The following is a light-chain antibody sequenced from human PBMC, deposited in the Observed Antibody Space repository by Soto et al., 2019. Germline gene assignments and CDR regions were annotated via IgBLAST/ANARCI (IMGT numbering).Light chain of an antibody. V-gene: IGKV1-5*03. J-gene: IGKJ1*01. Sequence: DIQITQSPSTLPASVGDRVTITCRANQSISTWLAWYQQKPGKAPNLLIYKASRLETGVPSRFSGSGSGTEFTLTISSLQPDDFATYYCQQYNSYPWTFGQGAKVDIK. CDR2: KAS. CDR1: QSISTW. CDR3: QQYNSYPWT.